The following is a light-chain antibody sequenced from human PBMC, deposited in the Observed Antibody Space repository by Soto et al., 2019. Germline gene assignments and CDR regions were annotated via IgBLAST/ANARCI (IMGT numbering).Light chain of an antibody. V-gene: IGKV3-20*01. CDR1: QRVSSSY. CDR3: QHART. Sequence: ETVLTQSPGTLPLSPGERVTLSCRASQRVSSSYLAWYQQKPGQAPRLLIYGASSRATGIPDRFSGSGSGTDFTLTISRLEPEDFAVYYCQHARTFGQGTKVDIK. CDR2: GAS. J-gene: IGKJ1*01.